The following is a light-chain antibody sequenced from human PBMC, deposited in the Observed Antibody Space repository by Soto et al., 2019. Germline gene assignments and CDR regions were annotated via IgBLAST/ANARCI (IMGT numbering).Light chain of an antibody. CDR1: QSVRDN. Sequence: EILLTQSPGALAVSPGEVATLSCRASQSVRDNLAWYQQKPGQAPRLLIYRASTRATGVPARFSGSGSGTDFTLTISSLQAEDVAVYYCQQYYSTPITFGQGTRLEI. J-gene: IGKJ5*01. CDR3: QQYYSTPIT. V-gene: IGKV3-15*01. CDR2: RAS.